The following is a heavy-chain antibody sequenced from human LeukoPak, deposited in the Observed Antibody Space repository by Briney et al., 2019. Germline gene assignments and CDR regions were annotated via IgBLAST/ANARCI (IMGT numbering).Heavy chain of an antibody. D-gene: IGHD3-3*01. CDR2: IRYDGSNK. Sequence: GGSLRLSCAASGFTFSSYGMHWVRQAPGKGLEWVAFIRYDGSNKYYADSVKGRFTISRDNSKNTLYLQMNSLRAEDTAVYYCANRKGVLERQPWYYFDYWGQGTLVTVSS. CDR3: ANRKGVLERQPWYYFDY. J-gene: IGHJ4*02. V-gene: IGHV3-30*02. CDR1: GFTFSSYG.